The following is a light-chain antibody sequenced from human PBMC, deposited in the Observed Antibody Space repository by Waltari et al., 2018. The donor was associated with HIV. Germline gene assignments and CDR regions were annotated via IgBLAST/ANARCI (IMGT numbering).Light chain of an antibody. Sequence: QSVVTRPPSASGTPGQRVTISCSGRGSNIGTYSVNWYQHFPGTAPKLLIYMNDQRPSGVPGRFSGSQSGTSASLAISGLQYDDEADYYCAVWDDSLGGAVFGGGTKLTVL. CDR1: GSNIGTYS. V-gene: IGLV1-47*01. CDR2: MND. J-gene: IGLJ2*01. CDR3: AVWDDSLGGAV.